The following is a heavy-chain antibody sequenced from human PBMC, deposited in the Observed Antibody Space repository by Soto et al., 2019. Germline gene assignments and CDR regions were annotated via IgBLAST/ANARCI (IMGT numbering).Heavy chain of an antibody. CDR1: GYSFTSYW. J-gene: IGHJ4*02. D-gene: IGHD5-12*01. CDR3: ARRFHGDGYNRGVDY. V-gene: IGHV5-51*01. Sequence: PGESLKISCKGSGYSFTSYWIGWVRQMPGKGLEWMGIIYPGDSDTRYSPSFQGQVTISADKSISTAYLQWSSLRASDTAMYYCARRFHGDGYNRGVDYWGQGTLVTVSS. CDR2: IYPGDSDT.